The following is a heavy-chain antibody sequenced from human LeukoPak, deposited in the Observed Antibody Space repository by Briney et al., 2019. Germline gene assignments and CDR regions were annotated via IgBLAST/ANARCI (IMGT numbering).Heavy chain of an antibody. CDR1: GGSLSSYY. CDR3: ARVLTYSSSSVSAFDI. Sequence: SETLSLTCTVSGGSLSSYYWSWPRQPPGKGLEWIGYIYYSGSTYDNPSLKSRVTISRDTSKNQFSLKLSSVTAADTAVYYCARVLTYSSSSVSAFDIWGQGTMVTVSS. V-gene: IGHV4-59*01. J-gene: IGHJ3*02. CDR2: IYYSGST. D-gene: IGHD6-13*01.